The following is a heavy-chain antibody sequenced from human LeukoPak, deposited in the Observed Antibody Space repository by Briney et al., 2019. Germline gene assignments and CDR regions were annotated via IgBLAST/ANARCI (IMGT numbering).Heavy chain of an antibody. CDR3: ARDRGVYGDDY. CDR1: GFTMSNSA. V-gene: IGHV3-21*01. J-gene: IGHJ4*02. CDR2: INGGNSDT. D-gene: IGHD4-17*01. Sequence: GGSLRLSCAASGFTMSNSAMSWVRQAPGKGLEWVSAINGGNSDTNYAESVKGRFTISRDNAKNSLYLQMNSLRAEDTAVYYCARDRGVYGDDYWGQGTLVTVSS.